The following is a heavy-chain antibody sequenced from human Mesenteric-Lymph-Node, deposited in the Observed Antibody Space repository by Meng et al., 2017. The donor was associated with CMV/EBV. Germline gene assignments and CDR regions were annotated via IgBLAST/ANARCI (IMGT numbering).Heavy chain of an antibody. CDR2: ISAYNGDT. CDR3: ARGVDYYDSSGLDY. CDR1: GYTFINYG. V-gene: IGHV1-18*01. D-gene: IGHD3-22*01. Sequence: ASVKVSCKTSGYTFINYGISWVRQAPGQGLEWMGWISAYNGDTNYAQKLQGRVTLTTDTSTSTAYMELRSLRYDDTAVYYCARGVDYYDSSGLDYWGQGTLVTVSS. J-gene: IGHJ4*02.